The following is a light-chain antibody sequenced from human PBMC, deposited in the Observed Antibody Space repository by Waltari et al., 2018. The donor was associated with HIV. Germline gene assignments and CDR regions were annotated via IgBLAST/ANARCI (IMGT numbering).Light chain of an antibody. J-gene: IGKJ4*01. CDR2: AAS. CDR1: QGISSW. V-gene: IGKV1-12*01. CDR3: QQAHSFPLT. Sequence: DIQMTQSPSSVSASVGDRVTITCRASQGISSWLAWYQRKPGKAPKLLISAASTLQSGVPSRFSGSGSGTDFTLTISNLQPEDFATYYCQQAHSFPLTFGGGTKVEIQ.